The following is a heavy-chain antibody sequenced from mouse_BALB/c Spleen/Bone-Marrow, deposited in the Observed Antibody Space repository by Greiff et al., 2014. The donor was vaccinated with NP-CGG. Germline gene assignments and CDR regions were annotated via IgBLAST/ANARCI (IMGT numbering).Heavy chain of an antibody. D-gene: IGHD5-1*01. J-gene: IGHJ2*01. CDR3: ARDYSGYFDF. CDR2: IRNKPNGYTT. Sequence: EVQLVESGGGLVQPGGSLRLSCTTSGFTFTDYSMTWVRQPPGKALEWLGFIRNKPNGYTTEYNPSVKGRFTISRDNSQGILYLQMNTLRAEDSAIYYCARDYSGYFDFWGQGTTLTVSS. CDR1: GFTFTDYS. V-gene: IGHV7-3*02.